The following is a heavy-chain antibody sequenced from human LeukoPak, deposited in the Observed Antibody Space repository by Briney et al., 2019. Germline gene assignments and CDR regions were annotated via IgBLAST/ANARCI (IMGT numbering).Heavy chain of an antibody. CDR1: GLRFSSFA. J-gene: IGHJ4*02. V-gene: IGHV3-23*01. CDR2: IRGNGET. D-gene: IGHD3-10*01. CDR3: AKASWVPSADAVR. Sequence: GGSLSLFCAASGLRFSSFAMSWVRQGPAGRLEWVSSIRGNGETINADAVKGRFTHSSDSSRNTVYFQLNNLGVEDTAIYYCAKASWVPSADAVRWGEGTLVSVSS.